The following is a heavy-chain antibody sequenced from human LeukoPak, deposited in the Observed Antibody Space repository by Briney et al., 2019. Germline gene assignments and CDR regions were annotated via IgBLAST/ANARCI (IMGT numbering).Heavy chain of an antibody. V-gene: IGHV3-30-3*01. Sequence: GGSLRLSCAASGFTFSSYAMRWVRQAPGKGLEWVAVISYDGSNKYYADSVKGRFTISRDNSKNTLYLQMNSLRAEDTAVYYCARDGSVVVAAANYYYYGMDVWGQGTTVTVSS. CDR3: ARDGSVVVAAANYYYYGMDV. D-gene: IGHD2-15*01. CDR2: ISYDGSNK. J-gene: IGHJ6*02. CDR1: GFTFSSYA.